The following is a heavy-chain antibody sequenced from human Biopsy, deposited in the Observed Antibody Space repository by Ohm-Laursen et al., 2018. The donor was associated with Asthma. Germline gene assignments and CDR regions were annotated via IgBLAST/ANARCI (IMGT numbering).Heavy chain of an antibody. V-gene: IGHV3-23*01. CDR1: GFRFNSYA. D-gene: IGHD2-2*03. J-gene: IGHJ3*02. CDR2: ISASGNST. CDR3: AKGMDSFDI. Sequence: SLRLSCTASGFRFNSYAVSWVRQAPGKGPERVSTISASGNSTYYGDSVKGRFTISRDNSKNTLFLHMNSLRADDTAVYYRAKGMDSFDIWGQGTLVTVSS.